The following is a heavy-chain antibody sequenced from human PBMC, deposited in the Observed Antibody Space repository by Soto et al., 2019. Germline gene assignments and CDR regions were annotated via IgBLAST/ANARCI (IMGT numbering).Heavy chain of an antibody. J-gene: IGHJ4*02. CDR3: AKGAPGTPYFDY. CDR1: GFTFTSSA. D-gene: IGHD6-13*01. Sequence: PGGSLRLSCAASGFTFTSSAMNWVRQAPGKGLEWVSAVSGSGATTWYADSLRGRFTISRDNSKNTVYLQMNGLRAEDTAVYYCAKGAPGTPYFDYWGQGALVTVSS. V-gene: IGHV3-23*01. CDR2: VSGSGATT.